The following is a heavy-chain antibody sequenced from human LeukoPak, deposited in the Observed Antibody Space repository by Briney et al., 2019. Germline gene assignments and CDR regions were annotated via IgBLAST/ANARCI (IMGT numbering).Heavy chain of an antibody. CDR2: ISGSGVTM. CDR1: GFTFSSYE. Sequence: PGGSLRLSCAASGFTFSSYEMNWVRQAPGRGLEWVSYISGSGVTMYYADSVKGRFTISRDDAKNSLYLQMNSLRAEDTAVYYCASLIAAAQDGRVDYWGQGTLVTVSS. V-gene: IGHV3-48*03. CDR3: ASLIAAAQDGRVDY. D-gene: IGHD6-13*01. J-gene: IGHJ4*02.